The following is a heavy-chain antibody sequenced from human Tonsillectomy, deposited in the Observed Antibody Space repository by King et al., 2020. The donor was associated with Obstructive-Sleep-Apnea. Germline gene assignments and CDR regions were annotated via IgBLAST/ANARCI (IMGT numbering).Heavy chain of an antibody. CDR2: VSYSGTT. CDR1: GGSISTNSNY. V-gene: IGHV4-39*07. Sequence: QLQESGPGLVKPSETLSLTCSVSGGSISTNSNYWNWIRQPPGKGLDWIGSVSYSGTTNYNPSLKSRITISVDTSKNQFSLKLSSVIAADTAVYYCARDSGPSRFDSFDYWGQGTLVTVSS. CDR3: ARDSGPSRFDSFDY. D-gene: IGHD3-10*01. J-gene: IGHJ4*02.